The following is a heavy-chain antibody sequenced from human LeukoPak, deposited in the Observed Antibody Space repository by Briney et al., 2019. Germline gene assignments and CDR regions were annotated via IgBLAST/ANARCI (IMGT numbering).Heavy chain of an antibody. D-gene: IGHD1-26*01. J-gene: IGHJ4*02. V-gene: IGHV1-2*06. CDR1: GYTFTGYH. CDR2: INPNSGDT. CDR3: VREITRATTYFDS. Sequence: GASVKVSCRASGYTFTGYHIHWVRQAPGQGLEWMGRINPNSGDTNYAQNFQGRVTMTRDTSINTAYMELSSLRSDDTAMYYCVREITRATTYFDSWGQGTLVTVSS.